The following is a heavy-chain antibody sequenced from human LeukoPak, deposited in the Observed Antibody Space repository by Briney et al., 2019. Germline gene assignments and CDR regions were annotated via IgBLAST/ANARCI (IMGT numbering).Heavy chain of an antibody. V-gene: IGHV3-30-3*01. CDR2: ISYDGSNK. CDR3: ARDPLPQVLWFGELFDGMDV. D-gene: IGHD3-10*01. J-gene: IGHJ6*02. CDR1: GFAVGSNY. Sequence: GGSLRLSCVASGFAVGSNYMSWVRQAPGKGLEWVAVISYDGSNKYYADSVKGRFTISRDNAKNSLYLQMNSLRAEDTAVYYCARDPLPQVLWFGELFDGMDVWGQGTTVTVSS.